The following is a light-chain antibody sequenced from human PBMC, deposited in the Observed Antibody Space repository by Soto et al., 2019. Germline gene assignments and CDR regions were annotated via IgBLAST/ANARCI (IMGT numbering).Light chain of an antibody. CDR3: SSYTSTILYV. Sequence: VLTQPASVSGSLGQSITISCTGSNSDVGGHNYVSWYQQHPGKAPKLMIYEVGIRPSGVSTRFSGSKSGNTASLTISGLQAEDEADYYCSSYTSTILYVFGTGTKVTVL. V-gene: IGLV2-14*01. CDR1: NSDVGGHNY. CDR2: EVG. J-gene: IGLJ1*01.